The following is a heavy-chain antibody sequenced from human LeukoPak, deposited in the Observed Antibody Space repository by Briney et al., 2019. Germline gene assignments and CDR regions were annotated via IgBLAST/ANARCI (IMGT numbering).Heavy chain of an antibody. CDR2: IKSDGSNS. Sequence: GGSLRLSCAASGFTFSTYWMHWVRHAPGTGLVWVSRIKSDGSNSNYADCAKGRFTISRDNAKNTLYLQMNSLRAEDTAVYHCVRVGGRSSIGGDCWGQGTLVTVSS. CDR3: VRVGGRSSIGGDC. D-gene: IGHD3-10*01. V-gene: IGHV3-74*01. J-gene: IGHJ4*02. CDR1: GFTFSTYW.